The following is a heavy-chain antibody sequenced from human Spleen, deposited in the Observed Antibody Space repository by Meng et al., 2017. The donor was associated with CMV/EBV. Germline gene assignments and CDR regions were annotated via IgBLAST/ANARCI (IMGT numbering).Heavy chain of an antibody. D-gene: IGHD1-26*01. Sequence: VSLGVVWVCFVLPGGFLRLCCAPVGFIVSSNYMNWDRQAPGKGLGWVSVIYSGGSTYYADSVKGRFTISRDNSKNTLYLQMNSLRAEDTAVYYCARGGWELLPNYFDYWGQGTLVTVSS. V-gene: IGHV3-66*01. CDR3: ARGGWELLPNYFDY. J-gene: IGHJ4*02. CDR1: GFIVSSNY. CDR2: IYSGGST.